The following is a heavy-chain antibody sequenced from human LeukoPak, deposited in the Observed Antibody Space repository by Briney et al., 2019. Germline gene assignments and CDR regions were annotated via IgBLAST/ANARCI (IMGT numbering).Heavy chain of an antibody. CDR3: ARVGGSGGPSEEYYFDY. CDR1: GFTASSNY. CDR2: IYSGGST. J-gene: IGHJ4*02. D-gene: IGHD3-16*01. V-gene: IGHV3-66*02. Sequence: GGSLRLSCAASGFTASSNYMSWVRQAPGKGLEWVSVIYSGGSTYYADSVKGRFTISRDNSKNTLYLQMNSLRAEDTAVYYCARVGGSGGPSEEYYFDYWGQGTLVTVSS.